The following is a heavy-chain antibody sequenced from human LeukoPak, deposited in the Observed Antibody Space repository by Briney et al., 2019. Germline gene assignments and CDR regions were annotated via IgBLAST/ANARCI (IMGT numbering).Heavy chain of an antibody. Sequence: GGSLRLSCAASGFTFSSYRMIWVRQTPGKGLEWVSSISSSSSTINYADSMRGRFTISRDNAKNSLYLQMNSLRAEDTAIYFCAREDDWNYEDYWGQGTLVTVSS. CDR3: AREDDWNYEDY. D-gene: IGHD1-7*01. CDR1: GFTFSSYR. V-gene: IGHV3-48*04. CDR2: ISSSSSTI. J-gene: IGHJ4*02.